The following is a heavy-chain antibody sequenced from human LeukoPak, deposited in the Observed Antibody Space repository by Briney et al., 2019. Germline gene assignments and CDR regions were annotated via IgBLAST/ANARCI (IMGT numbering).Heavy chain of an antibody. Sequence: SSVKVSCKASGGTFSSYAISWVRQAPGQGLEWMGRIISIFGTANYAQKFQGRVTITTDESTSTAYMELSSLRSEDTAVYYCARTAVSTVAGTAPFDYWGQGTLVTVSS. V-gene: IGHV1-69*05. CDR3: ARTAVSTVAGTAPFDY. CDR1: GGTFSSYA. J-gene: IGHJ4*02. D-gene: IGHD6-19*01. CDR2: IISIFGTA.